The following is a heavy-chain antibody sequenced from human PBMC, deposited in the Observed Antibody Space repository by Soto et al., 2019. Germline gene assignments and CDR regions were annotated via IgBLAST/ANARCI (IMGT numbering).Heavy chain of an antibody. CDR3: GRGVRITMIVVVITTDDWFDP. CDR1: GGSFSGYY. D-gene: IGHD3-22*01. Sequence: PSETLSLTCAVYGGSFSGYYWSWIRQPPGKGLEWIGEINHSGSTNYNPSLKSRVTISVDTSKNQFSLKLSSVTAVDTAVYYCGRGVRITMIVVVITTDDWFDPWGQGTLVTVSS. CDR2: INHSGST. J-gene: IGHJ5*02. V-gene: IGHV4-34*01.